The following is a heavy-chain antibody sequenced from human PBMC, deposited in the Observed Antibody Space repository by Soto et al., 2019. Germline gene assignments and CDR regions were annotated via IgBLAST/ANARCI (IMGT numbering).Heavy chain of an antibody. J-gene: IGHJ3*02. CDR2: IYYSRST. V-gene: IGHV4-59*12. CDR3: AREVGEVDYSSSSDAFDI. CDR1: GGSISSYY. D-gene: IGHD6-6*01. Sequence: PSETLSLTCTVSGGSISSYYWSWIRQPPGKGLEWIGYIYYSRSTNYNPSLKSRVAISVDTSKNQFSLKLDSVTAADTAVYYCAREVGEVDYSSSSDAFDIWGQGTMVTVSS.